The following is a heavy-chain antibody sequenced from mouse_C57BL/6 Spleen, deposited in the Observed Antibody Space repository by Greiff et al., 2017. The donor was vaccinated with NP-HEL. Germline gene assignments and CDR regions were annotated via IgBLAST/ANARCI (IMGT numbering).Heavy chain of an antibody. Sequence: EVQLVESGPGLVKPSQSLSLTCSVTGYSITSGYYWNWIRQFPGNKLEWMGYISYDGSNNYNPSLKNRISITRDTSKNQFFLKLNSVTTEDTATYYCARKGDYYGSTYYFDYWGQGTTLTVSS. CDR2: ISYDGSN. D-gene: IGHD1-1*01. J-gene: IGHJ2*01. CDR3: ARKGDYYGSTYYFDY. CDR1: GYSITSGYY. V-gene: IGHV3-6*01.